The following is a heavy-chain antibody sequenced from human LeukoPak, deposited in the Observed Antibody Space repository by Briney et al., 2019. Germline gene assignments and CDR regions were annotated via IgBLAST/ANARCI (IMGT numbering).Heavy chain of an antibody. Sequence: PGGSLRLSCAASGFTFSGYAMSWVRQAPGEGLEWVSSIGRGVSTYYADSVKGRFTISRDNSRNTLYLQMNSLRAEDTAVYYCARVWVDTAMLTSRYFDLWGRGTLVTVSS. D-gene: IGHD5-18*01. CDR1: GFTFSGYA. CDR2: IGRGVST. V-gene: IGHV3-23*01. CDR3: ARVWVDTAMLTSRYFDL. J-gene: IGHJ2*01.